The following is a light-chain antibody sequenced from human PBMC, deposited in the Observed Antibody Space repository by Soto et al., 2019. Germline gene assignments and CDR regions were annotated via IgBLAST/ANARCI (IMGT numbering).Light chain of an antibody. CDR1: QSVSSSY. CDR3: HQYGGSPTWT. Sequence: EIVLTQSPGTLSLSPGERATLSCRASQSVSSSYLAWYQQKPGQAPRLLIYGTSSMATGIPDRFSGSGSGTDFSLTISRLEPDDFAVYYCHQYGGSPTWTFGEGTKVEIK. J-gene: IGKJ1*01. V-gene: IGKV3-20*01. CDR2: GTS.